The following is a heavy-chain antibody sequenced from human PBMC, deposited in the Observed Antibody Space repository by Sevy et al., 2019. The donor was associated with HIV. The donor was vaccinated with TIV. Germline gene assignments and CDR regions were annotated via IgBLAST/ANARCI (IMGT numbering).Heavy chain of an antibody. J-gene: IGHJ3*02. V-gene: IGHV3-30*18. CDR1: GFTFSIYG. Sequence: GGSLRLSCAASGFTFSIYGMHWVRQAPGKGLGWVAVISYDGSNKYYADSVKGRFTISRDNSKNTLYLQMNSLRAEDTAVYYCEKVLRYFERGDAFDIWGQGTMVTVSS. CDR2: ISYDGSNK. D-gene: IGHD3-9*01. CDR3: EKVLRYFERGDAFDI.